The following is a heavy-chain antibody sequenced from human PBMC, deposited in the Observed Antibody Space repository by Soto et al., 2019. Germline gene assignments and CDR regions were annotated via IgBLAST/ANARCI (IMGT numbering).Heavy chain of an antibody. CDR3: ARQADFWSGGGEFDP. D-gene: IGHD3-3*01. Sequence: QLQLQESGPGLVKPLETLSLICTVSGGSISSRNYYWGWIRQPPGKGLEWIGSIYYNGFTYYNPSLKSRVTISVDTSKNQFSLRLNSVTAADPAVYYCARQADFWSGGGEFDPWGQGTLVTVSS. CDR1: GGSISSRNYY. V-gene: IGHV4-39*01. J-gene: IGHJ5*02. CDR2: IYYNGFT.